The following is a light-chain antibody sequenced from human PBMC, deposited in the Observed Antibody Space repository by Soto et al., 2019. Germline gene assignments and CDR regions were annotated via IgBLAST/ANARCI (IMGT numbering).Light chain of an antibody. Sequence: DIQMTQSPSTLSASVGDRVTIVVRASQSISRWLACYQQKPGKAPNLLIYDASSLPSGVPSRFSGIGSGTEFTLTISRLPPDDFATYYCQQYNSHCTFGQGTKVDIK. CDR3: QQYNSHCT. CDR2: DAS. J-gene: IGKJ1*01. CDR1: QSISRW. V-gene: IGKV1-5*02.